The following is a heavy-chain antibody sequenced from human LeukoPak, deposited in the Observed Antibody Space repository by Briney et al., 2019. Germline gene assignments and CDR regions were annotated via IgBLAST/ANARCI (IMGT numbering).Heavy chain of an antibody. D-gene: IGHD2-2*01. V-gene: IGHV3-30*02. J-gene: IGHJ4*02. CDR2: IRYDGSNK. CDR1: GFTFSSYG. Sequence: PGGSLRLSCAASGFTFSSYGMHWVRQAPGKGLEWVAFIRYDGSNKYYADSVKGRFTISRDNSKNTLYLQMNSLRAEDTAVYYCASLGGPDIVVVPAYDYWGQGTLVTVSS. CDR3: ASLGGPDIVVVPAYDY.